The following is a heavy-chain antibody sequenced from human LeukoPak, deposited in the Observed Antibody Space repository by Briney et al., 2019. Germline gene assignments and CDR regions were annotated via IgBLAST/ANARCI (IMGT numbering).Heavy chain of an antibody. J-gene: IGHJ4*02. CDR3: AGGDSSSWYRFFDY. D-gene: IGHD6-13*01. CDR1: GASTSSYY. CDR2: IYVGGNT. V-gene: IGHV4-4*07. Sequence: SETLSLTCTVSGASTSSYYWNWIRQPAGKGVEWIGRIYVGGNTNYNPSFKSRATVYVDMSKNQFSLKLNSVTAADTAVYFCAGGDSSSWYRFFDYWGQGILVTVSS.